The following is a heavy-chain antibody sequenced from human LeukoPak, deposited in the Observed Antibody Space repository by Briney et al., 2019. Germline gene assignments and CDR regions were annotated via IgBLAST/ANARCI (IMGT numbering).Heavy chain of an antibody. J-gene: IGHJ4*02. D-gene: IGHD4-11*01. V-gene: IGHV4-34*01. CDR1: GGSFGGYY. CDR2: INHSGTT. CDR3: ARGPVLQVDS. Sequence: SETLSLTCTVYGGSFGGYYWSWIRQPPGKGLELIGEINHSGTTNYNPSLKSRVTISVDTSKNQFSLKMRSVTAADTAVYFCARGPVLQVDSWGQGTLVTVSS.